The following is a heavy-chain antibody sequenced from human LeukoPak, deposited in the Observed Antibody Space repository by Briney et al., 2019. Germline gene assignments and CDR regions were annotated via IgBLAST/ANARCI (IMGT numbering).Heavy chain of an antibody. Sequence: PADTLSLTCTVSGGSISTYFWSWIRQPPGNGLESIGHIYFSGSTKHNASLESRVTISVDTSKNHVSLTLSSVTAADTAVYYCARHKSSGSFPLDYWGQGILVTVSS. CDR2: IYFSGST. V-gene: IGHV4-59*08. CDR3: ARHKSSGSFPLDY. D-gene: IGHD3-22*01. J-gene: IGHJ4*02. CDR1: GGSISTYF.